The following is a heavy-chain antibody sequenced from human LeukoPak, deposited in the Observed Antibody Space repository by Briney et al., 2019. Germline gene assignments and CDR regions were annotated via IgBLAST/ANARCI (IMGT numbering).Heavy chain of an antibody. CDR2: ISYSGST. CDR3: ARRGQWLGVADWYFDL. CDR1: GGSISSYY. D-gene: IGHD6-19*01. V-gene: IGHV4-59*08. J-gene: IGHJ2*01. Sequence: KSSETLSLTCTVSGGSISSYYWSWIRQPPGKGLEWIGYISYSGSTNYNPSLKSRVTISVDTSKDQFSLKLSSVTAADTAVYYCARRGQWLGVADWYFDLWGRGTLVTVSS.